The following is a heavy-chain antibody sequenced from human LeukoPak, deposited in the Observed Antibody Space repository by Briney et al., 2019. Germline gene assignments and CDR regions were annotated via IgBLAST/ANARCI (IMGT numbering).Heavy chain of an antibody. V-gene: IGHV3-74*01. D-gene: IGHD2-15*01. CDR3: ARVLGYCSGGSCFPPYY. CDR1: GFTFSTYW. J-gene: IGHJ4*02. CDR2: INMDGTTI. Sequence: GGSLRLSCAASGFTFSTYWMHWVRQSPGKGLVWVSRINMDGTTISYAGSVEGRFTISRDNAKNTLYLQMNSLRAEDTAVYYCARVLGYCSGGSCFPPYYWGQGTLVTVSS.